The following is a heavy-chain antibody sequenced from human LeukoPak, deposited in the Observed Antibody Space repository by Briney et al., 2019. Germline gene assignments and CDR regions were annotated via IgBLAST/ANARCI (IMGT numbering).Heavy chain of an antibody. V-gene: IGHV1-2*02. Sequence: ASVKVSCKASGYTFTGYYMHWVRQAPGQGLEWMGWINPNSGGTNYAQKFQGRVTMTRDTSISTAYMELSRLRSDDTAVYYCARDPKPYDFWSGYLYYYYMDVWGKGTTVTVSS. CDR3: ARDPKPYDFWSGYLYYYYMDV. D-gene: IGHD3-3*01. J-gene: IGHJ6*03. CDR1: GYTFTGYY. CDR2: INPNSGGT.